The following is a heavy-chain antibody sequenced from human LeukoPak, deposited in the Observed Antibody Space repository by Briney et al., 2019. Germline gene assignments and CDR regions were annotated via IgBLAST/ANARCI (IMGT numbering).Heavy chain of an antibody. V-gene: IGHV3-9*01. CDR1: GFTFDDYA. CDR3: AKDKGSSSWYSDY. Sequence: PGGSLRLSCAASGFTFDDYAMHWVRQAPGKGLEWVSGISWNSGSIGYADSVKGRFTISRDNAKNSLYLQMNSLRAEDTALYYCAKDKGSSSWYSDYWGQGTLVTVSS. D-gene: IGHD6-13*01. J-gene: IGHJ4*02. CDR2: ISWNSGSI.